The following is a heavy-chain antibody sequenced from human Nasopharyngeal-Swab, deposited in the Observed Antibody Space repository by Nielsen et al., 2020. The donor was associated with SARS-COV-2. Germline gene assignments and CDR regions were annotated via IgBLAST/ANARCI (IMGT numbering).Heavy chain of an antibody. CDR3: ARIQQQLPGIV. CDR1: GDSVSNDRAA. V-gene: IGHV6-1*01. Sequence: SQTLSLTYAVSGDSVSNDRAAWSWIRQSPSSGLEWLGRTWYRSKWNYDYATSLSGRLTVSPDTAKNQFSLHLNSVTPDDTAVYYCARIQQQLPGIVWCQVTLVLVSS. J-gene: IGHJ3*01. D-gene: IGHD6-13*01. CDR2: TWYRSKWNY.